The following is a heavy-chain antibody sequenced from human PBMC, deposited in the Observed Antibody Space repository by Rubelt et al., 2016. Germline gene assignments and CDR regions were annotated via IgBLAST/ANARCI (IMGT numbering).Heavy chain of an antibody. J-gene: IGHJ4*02. V-gene: IGHV3-9*01. CDR3: AKDHSRSSTSCYDY. CDR2: ISWNSGSI. D-gene: IGHD2-2*01. Sequence: GRSLRLSCAASGFTFDDYAMPWVRQAPGTGLEWASGISWNSGSIGYADSVTGRFTISRDNSKNTLYLQMNSLRAEDTAVYYCAKDHSRSSTSCYDYWGQGTLVTVSS. CDR1: GFTFDDYA.